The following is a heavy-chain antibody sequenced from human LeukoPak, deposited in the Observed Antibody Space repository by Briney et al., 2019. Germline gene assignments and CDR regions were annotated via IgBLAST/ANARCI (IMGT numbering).Heavy chain of an antibody. D-gene: IGHD3-16*01. CDR2: ISFDGSNK. CDR1: GFTFSSYT. J-gene: IGHJ5*02. CDR3: AREELGSSLGFDP. Sequence: GGSLRLSCAASGFTFSSYTIHWVRQPPGKGLEWVAVISFDGSNKYYADSVKGRFTISRDNSKNTLYLQMDSLRAEDTAVYYCAREELGSSLGFDPWGQGTLVTVSS. V-gene: IGHV3-30-3*01.